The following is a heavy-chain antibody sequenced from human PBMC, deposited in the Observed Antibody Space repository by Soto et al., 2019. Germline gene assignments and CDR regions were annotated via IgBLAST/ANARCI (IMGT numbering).Heavy chain of an antibody. J-gene: IGHJ5*02. Sequence: PSETLSLTCFVSGYSITAGGYYWSWIRHHPGKGLEWIGSFYSSGSIIYNPSLRSRVSISGDTSSNQFSMSLTSVTAADTARYYCARMYSSGSGWFHPWGQGTLVTVFS. CDR1: GYSITAGGYY. CDR3: ARMYSSGSGWFHP. CDR2: FYSSGSI. V-gene: IGHV4-31*03. D-gene: IGHD6-19*01.